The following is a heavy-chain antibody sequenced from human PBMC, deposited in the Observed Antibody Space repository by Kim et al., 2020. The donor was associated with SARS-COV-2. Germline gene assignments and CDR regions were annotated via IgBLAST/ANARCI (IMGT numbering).Heavy chain of an antibody. D-gene: IGHD3-10*01. V-gene: IGHV4-34*01. CDR2: INHSGST. CDR1: GASFSGYY. Sequence: SETLSLTCAVYGASFSGYYWSWIRQPPGKGLEWIGEINHSGSTNYNPSLKSRVTISVDTSKNQFSLKLSSVTAADTAVYYCARLGSTYYYGSGSYYNVAFFDYWGQGTLVTVSS. CDR3: ARLGSTYYYGSGSYYNVAFFDY. J-gene: IGHJ4*02.